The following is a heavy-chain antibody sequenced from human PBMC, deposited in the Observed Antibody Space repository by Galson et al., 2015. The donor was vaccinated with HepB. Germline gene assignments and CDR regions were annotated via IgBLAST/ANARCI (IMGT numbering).Heavy chain of an antibody. CDR2: IIPIFGTA. CDR1: GGTFSSYA. CDR3: ASTLGYCSSTSCHDWYFDL. Sequence: VKVSCKASGGTFSSYAISWVRQAPGQGLEWMGGIIPIFGTANYAQKFQGRVTITADESTSTAYMELSSLRSEDTAVYYCASTLGYCSSTSCHDWYFDLWGRGTLVTVSS. D-gene: IGHD2-2*01. V-gene: IGHV1-69*13. J-gene: IGHJ2*01.